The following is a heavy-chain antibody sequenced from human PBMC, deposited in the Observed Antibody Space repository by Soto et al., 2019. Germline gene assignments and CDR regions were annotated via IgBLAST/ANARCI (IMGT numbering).Heavy chain of an antibody. J-gene: IGHJ5*02. CDR1: GGSIRSSTYY. V-gene: IGHV4-39*01. Sequence: SETLSLTCTVSGGSIRSSTYYWGWIRQPPGKGLEWIGSIYYSGSTYYSPSLKSRVTISVDTSKNQFSLKLSFVTAADTALYYCARRERAAGTDWWFDPWGQGTLVTVSS. D-gene: IGHD6-13*01. CDR2: IYYSGST. CDR3: ARRERAAGTDWWFDP.